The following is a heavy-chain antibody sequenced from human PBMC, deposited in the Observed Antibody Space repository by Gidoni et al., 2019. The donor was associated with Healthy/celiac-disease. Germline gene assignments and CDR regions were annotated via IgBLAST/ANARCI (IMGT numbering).Heavy chain of an antibody. V-gene: IGHV3-48*01. CDR2: ISSSSSTI. Sequence: EVPLVESGGGLVQPGGSLRLSCAALGFTFSSYSMNWVRQAPGKGLEWVSYISSSSSTIYYADSVKGRFTISRDNAKNSLYLQMNSLRAEDTAVYYCARDPPDYDFWSGYYFYYYYGMDVWGQGTTVTVSS. CDR1: GFTFSSYS. D-gene: IGHD3-3*01. CDR3: ARDPPDYDFWSGYYFYYYYGMDV. J-gene: IGHJ6*02.